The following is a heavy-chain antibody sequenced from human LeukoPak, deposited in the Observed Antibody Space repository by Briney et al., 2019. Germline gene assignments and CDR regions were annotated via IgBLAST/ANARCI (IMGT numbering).Heavy chain of an antibody. CDR3: ARGTMTTVTYYFDY. CDR1: GGSFSGYY. V-gene: IGHV4-34*01. Sequence: SETLSLTCAVSGGSFSGYYWSWIRQPPGKGLEWIGEINHSGSTNYNPSLKSRVTISVDTSKNQFSLKLSSVTAADTAVYYCARGTMTTVTYYFDYWGQGTLVTVSS. D-gene: IGHD4-17*01. CDR2: INHSGST. J-gene: IGHJ4*02.